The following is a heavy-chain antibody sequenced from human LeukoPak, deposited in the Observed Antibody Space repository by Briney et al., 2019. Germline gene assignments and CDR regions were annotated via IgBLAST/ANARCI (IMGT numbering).Heavy chain of an antibody. J-gene: IGHJ5*02. CDR3: ARDLYYFDRSGYYASDL. CDR2: INQDGSEK. D-gene: IGHD3-22*01. Sequence: GGSLRLSCAASGFTFSDYWISWVRQAPGKGLEWVANINQDGSEKHYVDSLRGRFTISRDNAKNSLYPQMNSLRAEDTAVYFCARDLYYFDRSGYYASDLWGQGTLVTVSS. V-gene: IGHV3-7*01. CDR1: GFTFSDYW.